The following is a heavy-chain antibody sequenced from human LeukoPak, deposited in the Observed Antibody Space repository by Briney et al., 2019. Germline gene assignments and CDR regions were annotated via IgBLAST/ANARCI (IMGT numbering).Heavy chain of an antibody. CDR1: GGSFSGYY. J-gene: IGHJ4*02. CDR3: ARVPGASDY. CDR2: INHSGST. D-gene: IGHD2-2*01. Sequence: SETLSLTCAVYGGSFSGYYWSWIRQPQGKGLEWIGEINHSGSTDYNPSLKSRVTISVDTSKNQFSLKLSSVTAADTAVYYCARVPGASDYWGQRTLVTVSS. V-gene: IGHV4-34*01.